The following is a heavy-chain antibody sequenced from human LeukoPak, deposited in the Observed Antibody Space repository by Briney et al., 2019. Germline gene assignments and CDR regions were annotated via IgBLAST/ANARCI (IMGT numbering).Heavy chain of an antibody. CDR1: GGSISSYY. CDR3: ARATYSSGWGTSDY. J-gene: IGHJ4*02. V-gene: IGHV4-59*01. Sequence: SETLSLTCTVSGGSISSYYWSWIRQPPGKGLEWIGYIYYSGSTNYNPSLKSRVTISVDTSKSQFSLKLSSVTAADTAVYYCARATYSSGWGTSDYWGQGTLVTVSS. D-gene: IGHD6-19*01. CDR2: IYYSGST.